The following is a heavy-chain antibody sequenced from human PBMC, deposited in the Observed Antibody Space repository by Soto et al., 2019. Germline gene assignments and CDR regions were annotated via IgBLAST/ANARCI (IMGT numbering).Heavy chain of an antibody. D-gene: IGHD1-26*01. CDR1: GGTFSRHA. J-gene: IGHJ4*02. CDR3: ARDGSGSHRGYYFDY. Sequence: QVQLVQSGAEVRKPGSSVKVSCKASGGTFSRHAISWVRQAPGQGLEWMGGIIPIFGTANHAQKFQGRVTITADESTSKAYMELSSLRSEDTAVYYCARDGSGSHRGYYFDYWGQGTLVTVSS. CDR2: IIPIFGTA. V-gene: IGHV1-69*01.